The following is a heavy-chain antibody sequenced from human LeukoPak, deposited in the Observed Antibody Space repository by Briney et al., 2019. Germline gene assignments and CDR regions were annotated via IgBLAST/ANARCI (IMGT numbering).Heavy chain of an antibody. J-gene: IGHJ5*02. D-gene: IGHD6-25*01. V-gene: IGHV3-23*01. CDR2: ISGSGGST. CDR3: AKGLMSSGPRLDP. CDR1: GFTFSSYA. Sequence: PGGSLRLSCAASGFTFSSYAMSWVRQAPGRGLEWVLAISGSGGSTYYADSVKGRFTISRDNSENTLYLQMNSLRAEDTAVYYCAKGLMSSGPRLDPWGQGTLVTVSS.